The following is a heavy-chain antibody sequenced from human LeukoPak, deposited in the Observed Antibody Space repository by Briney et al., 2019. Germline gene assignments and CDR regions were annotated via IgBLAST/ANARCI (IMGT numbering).Heavy chain of an antibody. CDR2: IYSSGST. CDR1: GYSISSGYY. D-gene: IGHD3-10*01. J-gene: IGHJ6*03. CDR3: ARVFDSGSQAYFYYMDV. Sequence: PSETLSLTCTVSGYSISSGYYWGWIRQPPGKGLEWIGSIYSSGSTNYNPSLKSRVTMSVDTSKNQFSLKVSSVTAADTAVYYCARVFDSGSQAYFYYMDVWGKGTTVTISS. V-gene: IGHV4-38-2*02.